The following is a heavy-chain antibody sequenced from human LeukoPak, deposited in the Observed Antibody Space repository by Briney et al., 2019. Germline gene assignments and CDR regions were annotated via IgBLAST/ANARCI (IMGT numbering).Heavy chain of an antibody. CDR2: FSAYNDKA. CDR3: AREGGIYPNWFDP. V-gene: IGHV1-18*01. CDR1: GHTFTRYG. Sequence: GALGKPCCKPSGHTFTRYGISWVRQAPGHGLEWMGWFSAYNDKANYAQKLPGRGTMTTDTSTSTATLYLSNLRSYDTAVYFCAREGGIYPNWFDPWGQGALVTVSS. J-gene: IGHJ5*02. D-gene: IGHD1-26*01.